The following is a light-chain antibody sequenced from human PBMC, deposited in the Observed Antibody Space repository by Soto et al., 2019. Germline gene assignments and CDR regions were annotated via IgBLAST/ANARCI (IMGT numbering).Light chain of an antibody. CDR3: HQYGSSPTT. CDR1: QSVSSSY. CDR2: GTS. J-gene: IGKJ1*01. Sequence: EVVLTQSPGTLSLSPGERATLSCRASQSVSSSYLAWYQQKPGQAPRFLIYGTSSRATGIPDRFSGSGSGTDFSLTISRLEPEDFAVYYCHQYGSSPTTLGQGTNVDIK. V-gene: IGKV3-20*01.